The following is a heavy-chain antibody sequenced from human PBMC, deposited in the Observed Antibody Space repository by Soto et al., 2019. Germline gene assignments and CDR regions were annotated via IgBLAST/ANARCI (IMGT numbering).Heavy chain of an antibody. Sequence: ASVKVSCKASGYTFTSYGISWVRQAPRQGLGWMGWISAYNGNTNYAQKLQGRVTMTTDTSTSTAYMELRSLRSDDTAVYYCARGHYDYVWGSRSGETYYYGMDVWGQGTTVTVSS. D-gene: IGHD3-16*01. CDR1: GYTFTSYG. CDR3: ARGHYDYVWGSRSGETYYYGMDV. V-gene: IGHV1-18*01. CDR2: ISAYNGNT. J-gene: IGHJ6*02.